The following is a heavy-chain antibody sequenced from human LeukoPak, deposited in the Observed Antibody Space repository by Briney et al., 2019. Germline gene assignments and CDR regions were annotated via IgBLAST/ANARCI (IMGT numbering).Heavy chain of an antibody. V-gene: IGHV4-34*01. CDR3: ARDAY. Sequence: SETLSLTCAVYGGSFSGYYWSWIRQPPGRGLEWIGEINHSGSTNYNPSLKSRVTISVDTSKNQFSLKLSSVTAADTAVYYCARDAYWGQGTLVTVSS. CDR2: INHSGST. J-gene: IGHJ4*02. CDR1: GGSFSGYY.